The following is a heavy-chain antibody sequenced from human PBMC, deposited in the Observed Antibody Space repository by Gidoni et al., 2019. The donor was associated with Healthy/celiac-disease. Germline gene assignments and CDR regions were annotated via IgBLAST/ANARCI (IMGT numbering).Heavy chain of an antibody. Sequence: QLQLQESGPGLVKPSETLSLTCTVSGGSISSSSYYWGWIRPTPGKGLEWIGSISYSGSTYYNPSLKSRVTISVDTSKNQFSLKLSSVTAADTVVYYCARHVHTTNWFDPWGQGTLVTVSS. J-gene: IGHJ5*02. D-gene: IGHD1-1*01. V-gene: IGHV4-39*01. CDR1: GGSISSSSYY. CDR2: ISYSGST. CDR3: ARHVHTTNWFDP.